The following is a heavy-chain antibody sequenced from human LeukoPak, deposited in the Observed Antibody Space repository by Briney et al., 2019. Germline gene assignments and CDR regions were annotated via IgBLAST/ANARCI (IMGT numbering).Heavy chain of an antibody. Sequence: GGSLRLSCATSGFTFSDYAMSWVRQAPGKGLEWVSAISGSGGSTYYADSVKGRFTISRDNSKNTLYLQMNSLRAEDTAVYYCAKDILRYYDSSGYSFDYWGQGTLVTVSS. CDR2: ISGSGGST. J-gene: IGHJ4*02. CDR1: GFTFSDYA. D-gene: IGHD3-22*01. CDR3: AKDILRYYDSSGYSFDY. V-gene: IGHV3-23*01.